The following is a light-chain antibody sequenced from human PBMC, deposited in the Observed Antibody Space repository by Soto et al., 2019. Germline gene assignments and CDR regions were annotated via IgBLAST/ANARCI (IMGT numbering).Light chain of an antibody. CDR3: QQYGTSPWT. CDR1: QSVNSDY. V-gene: IGKV3-20*01. CDR2: IAS. Sequence: EIVLTQSPGTLSLFPGERATLSCRATQSVNSDYLAWYKQKPGQAPRRLICIASRRATGIPDRFSGSGSGTAFTLTISRLEPEDFAVYYCQQYGTSPWTFGQGTKVEIK. J-gene: IGKJ1*01.